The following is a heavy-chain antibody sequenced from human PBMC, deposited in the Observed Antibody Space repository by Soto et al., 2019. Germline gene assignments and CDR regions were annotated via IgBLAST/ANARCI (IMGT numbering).Heavy chain of an antibody. V-gene: IGHV1-69*01. J-gene: IGHJ6*02. CDR2: IIPIFGTA. CDR1: GGTFSSYA. D-gene: IGHD3-22*01. Sequence: QVQLVQSGAEVKKPGSSVKVSCKASGGTFSSYAISWVRQARGQGLEWMGGIIPIFGTANYAQKFQGRVTITADESTSKAYMGLSSLRSEDTAVYYCARDPYYYDSSGYYYETSLYYYGMDVWGQGTTVTVSS. CDR3: ARDPYYYDSSGYYYETSLYYYGMDV.